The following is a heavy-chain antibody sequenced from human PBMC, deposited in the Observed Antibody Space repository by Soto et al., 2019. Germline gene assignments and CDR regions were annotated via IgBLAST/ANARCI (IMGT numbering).Heavy chain of an antibody. CDR2: ISSSSSYT. V-gene: IGHV3-11*05. Sequence: GGSLRLSCAASEFTFSDYYMSWIRQAPGKGLEWVSYISSSSSYTNYADSVKGRFTISRDNAKNSLYLQMNSLRAEDTAVYYCARDFSHYDSSGYYYGSFDYWGQGTLVTVSS. D-gene: IGHD3-22*01. J-gene: IGHJ4*02. CDR1: EFTFSDYY. CDR3: ARDFSHYDSSGYYYGSFDY.